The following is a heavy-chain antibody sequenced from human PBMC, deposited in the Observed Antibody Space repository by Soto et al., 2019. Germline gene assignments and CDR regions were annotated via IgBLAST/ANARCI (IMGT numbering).Heavy chain of an antibody. CDR3: ARDSEKWSDYSNYYSYGMDV. V-gene: IGHV3-30*04. Sequence: GGSLRLSCAASGFTFSSYAMHWVRQAPGKGLEWVAVISYDGSNKYYADSVKGRFTISRDNSKNTLYLQMNSLRAEDTAVYYCARDSEKWSDYSNYYSYGMDVWGQGTTVTVSS. J-gene: IGHJ6*02. D-gene: IGHD4-4*01. CDR1: GFTFSSYA. CDR2: ISYDGSNK.